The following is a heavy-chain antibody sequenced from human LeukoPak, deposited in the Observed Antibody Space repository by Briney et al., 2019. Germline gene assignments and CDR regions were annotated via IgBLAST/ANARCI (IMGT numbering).Heavy chain of an antibody. D-gene: IGHD3-10*01. CDR1: GFSFGGHY. CDR2: ISGNDGDI. V-gene: IGHV3-11*01. J-gene: IGHJ4*02. Sequence: PGGSLRLSCAASGFSFGGHYMSWMRQAPGKGPEWISYISGNDGDIAYADSVKGRFTISRDNAKNSLHLQMNSLRVEDTAVYHCVRHAGRTGGQWGQGTLIAVSS. CDR3: VRHAGRTGGQ.